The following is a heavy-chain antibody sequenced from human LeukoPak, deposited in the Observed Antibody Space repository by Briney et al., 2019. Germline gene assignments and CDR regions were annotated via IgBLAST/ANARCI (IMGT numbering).Heavy chain of an antibody. V-gene: IGHV4-59*01. Sequence: SETLSLTCTVSGGSISSYYWSWIRQPPGKGLEWIGYIYYSGSTNYNPSLKSRVTISVDTSKNQFSLKLSSVTAADTAIYYCARGDITTGGAPFDHWGQGSLVTVSS. D-gene: IGHD2-21*01. CDR3: ARGDITTGGAPFDH. CDR1: GGSISSYY. CDR2: IYYSGST. J-gene: IGHJ4*02.